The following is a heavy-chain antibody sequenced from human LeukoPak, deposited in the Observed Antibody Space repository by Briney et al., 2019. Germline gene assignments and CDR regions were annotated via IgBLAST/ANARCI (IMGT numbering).Heavy chain of an antibody. CDR3: ARDRSSISWFYY. CDR2: MDYSGST. D-gene: IGHD2-2*01. CDR1: GGSISSYY. V-gene: IGHV4-39*07. J-gene: IGHJ4*02. Sequence: PSETLSLTCTVSGGSISSYYWGWIRQPPGKGLEWIGTMDYSGSTYYNPSLKSRVTISVDTSKNQFSLKLSSVTAADTAIYYCARDRSSISWFYYWGQGTLVTVSS.